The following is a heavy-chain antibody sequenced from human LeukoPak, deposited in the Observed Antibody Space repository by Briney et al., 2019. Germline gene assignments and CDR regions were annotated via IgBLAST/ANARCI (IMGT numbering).Heavy chain of an antibody. Sequence: PETLSLTCTVSGGSVSSGSYYWSWIRQPPGKGLEWIGYIYYSGSTNYNPSLKSRVTISVDTSKNQFSLKLSSVTAADTAVYYCARLIRPDNWFDPWGQGTLVTVSS. V-gene: IGHV4-61*01. CDR1: GGSVSSGSYY. D-gene: IGHD3-16*01. CDR3: ARLIRPDNWFDP. CDR2: IYYSGST. J-gene: IGHJ5*02.